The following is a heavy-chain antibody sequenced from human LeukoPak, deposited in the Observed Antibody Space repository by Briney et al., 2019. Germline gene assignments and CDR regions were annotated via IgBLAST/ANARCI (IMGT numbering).Heavy chain of an antibody. V-gene: IGHV3-23*01. Sequence: GGSLRLSCAASGFAITGFAMTWVRQAPGKGLEWVSSIGSDYKTHYSESVKGRFAISRDNSKSTVFLQMNSLIAEDTALYYYANCLHEDVARVVWGQGAAVTVSS. J-gene: IGHJ6*02. D-gene: IGHD5/OR15-5a*01. CDR3: ANCLHEDVARVV. CDR2: IGSDYKT. CDR1: GFAITGFA.